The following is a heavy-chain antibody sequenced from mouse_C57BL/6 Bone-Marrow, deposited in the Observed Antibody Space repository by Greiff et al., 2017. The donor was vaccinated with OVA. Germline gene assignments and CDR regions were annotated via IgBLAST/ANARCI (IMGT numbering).Heavy chain of an antibody. V-gene: IGHV1-82*01. D-gene: IGHD3-3*01. CDR1: GYAFSSSW. Sequence: QVQLQQSGPELVKPGASVKISCKASGYAFSSSWMNWVKQRPGKGLEWIGRIYPGDGDTNYNGKFKGKATLTADKSSSTAYMQLSSLTSEDSAVYCCARGGDPDYWGQGTTLTVSS. J-gene: IGHJ2*01. CDR2: IYPGDGDT. CDR3: ARGGDPDY.